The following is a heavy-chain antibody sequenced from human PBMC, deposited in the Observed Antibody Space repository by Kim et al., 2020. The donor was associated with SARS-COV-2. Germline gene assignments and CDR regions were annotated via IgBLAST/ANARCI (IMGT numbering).Heavy chain of an antibody. V-gene: IGHV4-4*02. CDR3: ARDGSSSWYTGSDRGYYFDY. J-gene: IGHJ4*02. D-gene: IGHD6-13*01. Sequence: SETLSLTCAVSGGSISSSNWWSWVRQPPGKGLEWIGEIYHSGSTNYNPSLKSRVTISVDKSKNQFSLKLSSVTAADTAVYYCARDGSSSWYTGSDRGYYFDYWGQGTLVTVSS. CDR1: GGSISSSNW. CDR2: IYHSGST.